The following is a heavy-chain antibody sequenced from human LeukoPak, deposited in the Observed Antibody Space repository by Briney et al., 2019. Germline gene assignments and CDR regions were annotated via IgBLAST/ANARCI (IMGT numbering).Heavy chain of an antibody. CDR2: ISISGFNI. CDR1: GFTFSSYE. Sequence: GGSLRLSCAVSGFTFSSYEMNWVRQAPGKGLEWVSYISISGFNIYYADSVKGRFTISRDNAKNSLYLQMNSLRAEDTAVYYCAGQSRLGYCSGGSCYSQPFDPWGQGTLVTVSS. J-gene: IGHJ5*02. CDR3: AGQSRLGYCSGGSCYSQPFDP. V-gene: IGHV3-48*03. D-gene: IGHD2-15*01.